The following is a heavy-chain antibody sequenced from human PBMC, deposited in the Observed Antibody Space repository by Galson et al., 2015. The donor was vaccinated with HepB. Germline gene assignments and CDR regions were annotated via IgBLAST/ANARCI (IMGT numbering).Heavy chain of an antibody. V-gene: IGHV3-33*01. CDR3: AGDVQALYSSRLGY. CDR2: IWYDGSKE. J-gene: IGHJ4*02. Sequence: SLRLSCAASGFSFSTYGVHWVRQIPGKGLEWVAVIWYDGSKEYYGDSVKGRFTISRDNSRNTVYLQMNNVTAEDTAVYYCAGDVQALYSSRLGYWGRGTLVTVSS. D-gene: IGHD3-16*01. CDR1: GFSFSTYG.